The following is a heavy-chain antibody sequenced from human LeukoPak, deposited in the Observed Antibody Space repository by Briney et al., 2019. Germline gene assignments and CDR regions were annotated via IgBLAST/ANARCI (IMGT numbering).Heavy chain of an antibody. V-gene: IGHV4-59*01. J-gene: IGHJ6*03. CDR1: GASFSTNY. D-gene: IGHD1-1*01. Sequence: SETLSLTCSVSGASFSTNYWSWIRQPPGRGLEWIGYVFDSGSTNYNPSLRSRVTISVDTSTKQFSLRLSSVTAAETAVYYCARLYQQSKWKYYYYYMDVWGKGTAVTVSS. CDR3: ARLYQQSKWKYYYYYMDV. CDR2: VFDSGST.